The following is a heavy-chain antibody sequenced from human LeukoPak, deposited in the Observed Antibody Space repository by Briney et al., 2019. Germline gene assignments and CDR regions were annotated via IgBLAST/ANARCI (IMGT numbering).Heavy chain of an antibody. CDR3: ANWNRGSYNY. CDR1: GFTFSSYA. D-gene: IGHD1-26*01. J-gene: IGHJ4*02. CDR2: ISGSGGST. V-gene: IGHV3-23*01. Sequence: PGGSLRLSCAASGFTFSSYAMSWVRQAPGKGLEWVSTISGSGGSTYYAGSVKGRFTISRDNSRNTLDLQMNSLRAEDTAVYYCANWNRGSYNYWGQGTLVTVSS.